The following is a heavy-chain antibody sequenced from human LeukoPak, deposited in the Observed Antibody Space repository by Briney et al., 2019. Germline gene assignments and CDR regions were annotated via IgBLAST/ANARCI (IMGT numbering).Heavy chain of an antibody. CDR3: TKWGDYDGSTGYYVSDY. Sequence: GASLRLSCAASGFTFRNYAMSWVRQAPGKGLEWVSAIVGNGVTTYYADSVQGRFTISRDNSKNTLYLQMSSLRAEDTALYYCTKWGDYDGSTGYYVSDYWGQGTLVTVSS. D-gene: IGHD3-9*01. J-gene: IGHJ4*02. V-gene: IGHV3-23*01. CDR1: GFTFRNYA. CDR2: IVGNGVTT.